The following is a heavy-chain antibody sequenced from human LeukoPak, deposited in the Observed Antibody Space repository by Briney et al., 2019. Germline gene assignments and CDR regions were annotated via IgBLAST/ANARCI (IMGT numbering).Heavy chain of an antibody. CDR1: GYTFTDSY. CDR3: ARRRPVAATYWLFDL. V-gene: IGHV1-2*02. Sequence: SVNVSCMASGYTFTDSYIHWVRQAPGQGLEWMGFINPNSGGTHYAQKFQGRVTMTRDTPNYTAYMELSSLRSDDTAVYYCARRRPVAATYWLFDLWGRGTLVTVSS. D-gene: IGHD6-19*01. CDR2: INPNSGGT. J-gene: IGHJ2*01.